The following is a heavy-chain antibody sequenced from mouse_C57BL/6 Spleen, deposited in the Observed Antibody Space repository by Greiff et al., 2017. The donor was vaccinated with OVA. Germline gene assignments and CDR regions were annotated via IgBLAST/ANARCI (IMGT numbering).Heavy chain of an antibody. Sequence: QVQLQQSGAELVKPGASVKLSCKASGYTFTSYWMQWVKQRPGQGLEWIGEIDPSDSYTNYNQKFKGKATLTVDTSSSIAYMQLSSLTSEDSAVYYCATVYYGSLYAMDYWGQGTSVTVSS. CDR1: GYTFTSYW. D-gene: IGHD2-1*01. V-gene: IGHV1-50*01. CDR3: ATVYYGSLYAMDY. CDR2: IDPSDSYT. J-gene: IGHJ4*01.